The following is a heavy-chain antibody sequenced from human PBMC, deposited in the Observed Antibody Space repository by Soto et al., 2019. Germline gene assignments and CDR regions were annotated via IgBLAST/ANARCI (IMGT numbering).Heavy chain of an antibody. CDR1: GGSISSYY. CDR2: IYYSGST. D-gene: IGHD4-4*01. J-gene: IGHJ6*02. V-gene: IGHV4-59*01. Sequence: PSETLSLTCAVYGGSISSYYWSWIRQPPGKGLEWIGYIYYSGSTNYNPSLKSRVTISVDTSKNQFSLKLSSVTAADTAVYYCARAPYTTVTTNGYYYYGMDVWGQGTTVTVSS. CDR3: ARAPYTTVTTNGYYYYGMDV.